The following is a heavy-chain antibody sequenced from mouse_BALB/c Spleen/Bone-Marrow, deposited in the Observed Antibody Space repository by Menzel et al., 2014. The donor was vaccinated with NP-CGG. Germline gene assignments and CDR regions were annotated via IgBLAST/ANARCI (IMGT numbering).Heavy chain of an antibody. J-gene: IGHJ4*01. CDR3: ARWGYYAMDY. CDR2: IDPANGNT. V-gene: IGHV14-3*02. CDR1: GFTIKDTY. Sequence: VQLQQPGAELVKPGASVKLSCTASGFTIKDTYMHWVQQRPEQGLEWIGRIDPANGNTKYDLKFQGKATITADTSSNTAYLQRRSLTSEDTDFYQCARWGYYAMDYWGQGTSVTVSS.